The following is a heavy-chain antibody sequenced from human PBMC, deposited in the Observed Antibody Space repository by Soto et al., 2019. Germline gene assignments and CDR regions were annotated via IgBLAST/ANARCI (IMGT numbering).Heavy chain of an antibody. CDR3: ARDRGIAVVYPTYYFDY. CDR2: ISYDGSNK. D-gene: IGHD6-19*01. Sequence: SLRLSCAASGFTFSSYAMHWVRQAPGKGLEWVAVISYDGSNKYYADSVKGRFTISRDNSKNTLYLQMNSLRAEDTAVYYCARDRGIAVVYPTYYFDYWGQGTLVTVSS. V-gene: IGHV3-30-3*01. CDR1: GFTFSSYA. J-gene: IGHJ4*02.